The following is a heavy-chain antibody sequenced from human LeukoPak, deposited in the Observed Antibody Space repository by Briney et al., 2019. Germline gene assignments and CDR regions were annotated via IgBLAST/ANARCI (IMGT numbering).Heavy chain of an antibody. Sequence: SETLSLTCAVYGGSFSGYYWSWIRQPPGKGLEWIGEINHSGSTNYNPSLKSRVTISVDTSKNQFSLRLSSVTVADTAVYYCARGKGSYWGQGTLVTVSS. CDR2: INHSGST. V-gene: IGHV4-34*01. CDR3: ARGKGSY. CDR1: GGSFSGYY. J-gene: IGHJ4*02. D-gene: IGHD3-10*01.